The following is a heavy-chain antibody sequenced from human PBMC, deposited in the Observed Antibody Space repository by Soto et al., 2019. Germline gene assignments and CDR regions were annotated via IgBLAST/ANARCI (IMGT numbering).Heavy chain of an antibody. D-gene: IGHD3-22*01. V-gene: IGHV3-23*01. CDR1: GFNFRSSA. CDR2: ISGSGGST. J-gene: IGHJ4*02. Sequence: GGSLRLSCTASGFNFRSSAMSWVRQAPGKGLEWVSTISGSGGSTYYADSVKGRFTISRDNSKNTLYLQMNSLRAEDTAVYYCAKDLTPITMIVVVSSTLPDYWGQGTLVTVSS. CDR3: AKDLTPITMIVVVSSTLPDY.